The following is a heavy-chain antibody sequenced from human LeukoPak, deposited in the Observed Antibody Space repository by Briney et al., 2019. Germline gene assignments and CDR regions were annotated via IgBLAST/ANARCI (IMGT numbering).Heavy chain of an antibody. D-gene: IGHD6-19*01. J-gene: IGHJ5*02. CDR2: INPSGGST. CDR3: AKESEYSSGWYGWFDP. V-gene: IGHV1-46*01. Sequence: GASVKVSCKASGYTFTSYYMHWVRQAPGQGLEWMGIINPSGGSTSYAQKFQGRVTMTRDTSTGTVYMELSSLRSEDTAVYYCAKESEYSSGWYGWFDPWGQGTLVTVSS. CDR1: GYTFTSYY.